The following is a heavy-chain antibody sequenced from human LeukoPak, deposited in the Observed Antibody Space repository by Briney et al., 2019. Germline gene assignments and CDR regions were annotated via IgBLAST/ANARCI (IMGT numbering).Heavy chain of an antibody. Sequence: SETLSLTCTVSGGSISSYYWSWIRQPPGKGLEWIGYIYYSGSTNYNPSLKSRVTISVDTSKNQFSPKLSSVTAADTAVYYCARERKRSFDPWGQGTLVTVSS. J-gene: IGHJ5*02. CDR3: ARERKRSFDP. CDR1: GGSISSYY. CDR2: IYYSGST. V-gene: IGHV4-59*01.